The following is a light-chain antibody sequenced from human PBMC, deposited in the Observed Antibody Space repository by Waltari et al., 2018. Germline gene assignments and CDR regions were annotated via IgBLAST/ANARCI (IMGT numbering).Light chain of an antibody. V-gene: IGKV4-1*01. CDR3: QQYYSTPRT. J-gene: IGKJ1*01. CDR1: QSVLYSSNNKNH. Sequence: DIVMTQSPDSLAVSLGERATINCKSSQSVLYSSNNKNHLAWYQQKPGQPPKLLIYWASTRQSGVPDRVSGSGSGTDFTLTISSLQAEDVAVYYCQQYYSTPRTFGQGTKVEIK. CDR2: WAS.